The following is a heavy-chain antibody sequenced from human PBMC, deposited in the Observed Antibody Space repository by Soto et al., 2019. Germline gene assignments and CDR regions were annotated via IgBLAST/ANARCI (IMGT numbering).Heavy chain of an antibody. D-gene: IGHD3-22*01. CDR2: IYPGDSDT. Sequence: GESLKISCKGSGYSFTSYWIGWVRQMPGKGLEWMGIIYPGDSDTRYSPSFQGQVTISADKSISTAYLQWSSLKASDTAMYYCARGSPYYYDSSGYYYFDYWGQGTLVTVSS. CDR3: ARGSPYYYDSSGYYYFDY. J-gene: IGHJ4*02. V-gene: IGHV5-51*01. CDR1: GYSFTSYW.